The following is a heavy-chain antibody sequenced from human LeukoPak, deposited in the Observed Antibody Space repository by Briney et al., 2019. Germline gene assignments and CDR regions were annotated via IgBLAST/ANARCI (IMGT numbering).Heavy chain of an antibody. V-gene: IGHV4-39*07. Sequence: ETLSLTCTVSGGSISSSSYYWGWIRQPPGKGLEWIGSIYYSGTTYNNPSLKSRVTISVDTSKNQFSLKLSSVTAADTAVYYCARAKGYSFGFGPWGQGTLVTVSS. CDR1: GGSISSSSYY. CDR3: ARAKGYSFGFGP. D-gene: IGHD5-18*01. CDR2: IYYSGTT. J-gene: IGHJ4*02.